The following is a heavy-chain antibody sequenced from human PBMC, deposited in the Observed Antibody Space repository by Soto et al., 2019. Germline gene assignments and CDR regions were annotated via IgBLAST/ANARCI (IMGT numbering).Heavy chain of an antibody. CDR1: GFTFSGYA. Sequence: EVQLLESGGGLVQPGGSLRLSCAASGFTFSGYAMSWVRQAPGKGLEWVSAISGSGGSTYYADPVKGRFTISRDNSKNTLYLQMNSLGAEDSAVYYCAQGRGAFDIWGQGTMVTVSA. V-gene: IGHV3-23*01. CDR2: ISGSGGST. CDR3: AQGRGAFDI. J-gene: IGHJ3*02.